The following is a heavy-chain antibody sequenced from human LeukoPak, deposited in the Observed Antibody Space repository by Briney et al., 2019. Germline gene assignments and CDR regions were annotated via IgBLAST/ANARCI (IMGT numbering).Heavy chain of an antibody. CDR3: AKSVAPVVPKAYYFDY. CDR1: GFTFSSYG. D-gene: IGHD4-23*01. V-gene: IGHV3-23*01. Sequence: LSGGSLRLSCAASGFTFSSYGMSWVRQAPGKGLEWVSVISGSGGSTYYADSVKGRFTISRDNSKNTLYLQMNSLRAEDTAVYYCAKSVAPVVPKAYYFDYWGQGTLVTVSS. CDR2: ISGSGGST. J-gene: IGHJ4*02.